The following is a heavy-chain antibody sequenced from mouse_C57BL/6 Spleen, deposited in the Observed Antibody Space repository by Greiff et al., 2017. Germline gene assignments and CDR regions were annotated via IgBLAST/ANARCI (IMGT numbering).Heavy chain of an antibody. D-gene: IGHD1-3*01. Sequence: QVQLQQPGAELVKPGASVKLSCKASGYTFTSYWMHWVKQRPGQGLEWIGEIDPSDSYTNYNHKFKGKSTLTVDKSSSTAYMQLSSLTSEDSAVYYCARGSGREALDDWGQGTSVTVSS. CDR3: ARGSGREALDD. CDR2: IDPSDSYT. J-gene: IGHJ4*01. V-gene: IGHV1-69*01. CDR1: GYTFTSYW.